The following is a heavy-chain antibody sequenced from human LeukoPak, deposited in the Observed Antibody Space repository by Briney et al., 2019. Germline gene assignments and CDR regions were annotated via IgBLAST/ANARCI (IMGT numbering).Heavy chain of an antibody. V-gene: IGHV4-4*08. J-gene: IGHJ4*02. CDR1: GGSISSYY. CDR3: ARDTGGYHFDH. Sequence: PSETLSLTCTVSGGSISSYYWSWIRQPPGKGLEWIGYIYYSGSTYYNPSLKSRLTVSVDTSKSQFPLKLSSVAAADTAVYYCARDTGGYHFDHWGRGTLVTVSS. D-gene: IGHD6-25*01. CDR2: IYYSGST.